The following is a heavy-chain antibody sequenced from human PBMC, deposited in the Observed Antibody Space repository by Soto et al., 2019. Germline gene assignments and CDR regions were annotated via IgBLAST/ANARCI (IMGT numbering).Heavy chain of an antibody. CDR1: GGSVTSSY. CDR2: IYETGISGYTPST. J-gene: IGHJ6*02. V-gene: IGHV4-59*02. Sequence: SETLSLTCTVSGGSVTSSYWSWIRRPPGKGLEWIAYIYETGISGYTPSTSYNPSLKSRVTISVDTSKNQFSLKLTSVTAADTAVYYCARGEDAFFYYGLDVWFQGITVT. CDR3: ARGEDAFFYYGLDV.